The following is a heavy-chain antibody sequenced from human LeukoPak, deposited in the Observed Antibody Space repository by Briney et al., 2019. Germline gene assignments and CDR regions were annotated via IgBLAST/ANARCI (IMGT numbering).Heavy chain of an antibody. CDR3: ARGGCSSTSCYAYDF. Sequence: ASVKVSCKASGYTFTDYNMHWVRQAPGQGLEWMGWINPYSGVTNYAQKFQARVTMTRDTSIRTAYMEMSSLESEDMAVYYCARGGCSSTSCYAYDFWGQGTLVTVSS. V-gene: IGHV1-2*02. D-gene: IGHD2-2*01. CDR1: GYTFTDYN. J-gene: IGHJ4*02. CDR2: INPYSGVT.